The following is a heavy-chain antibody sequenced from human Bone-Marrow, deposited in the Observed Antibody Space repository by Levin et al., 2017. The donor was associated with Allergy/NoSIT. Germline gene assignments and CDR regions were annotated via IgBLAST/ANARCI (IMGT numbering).Heavy chain of an antibody. CDR1: GDSVSSTNAA. J-gene: IGHJ4*02. V-gene: IGHV6-1*01. CDR2: TYYRSKWYN. CDR3: AAERHRLDYNNDWFDY. Sequence: SQTLSLTCAISGDSVSSTNAAWNWIRQSPSRGLEWLGRTYYRSKWYNDYAESVKGRLTINTDTSQNRFSLQLSSVTPADTAVYLCAAERHRLDYNNDWFDYGGQVTLVTVSS. D-gene: IGHD1-1*01.